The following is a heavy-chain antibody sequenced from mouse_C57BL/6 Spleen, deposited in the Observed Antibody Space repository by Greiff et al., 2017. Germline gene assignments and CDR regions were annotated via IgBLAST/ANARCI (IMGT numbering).Heavy chain of an antibody. CDR1: GYAFTSYW. V-gene: IGHV1-80*01. D-gene: IGHD1-1*01. CDR3: ERGVEGYFDD. Sequence: QVQLQQSGAELVKPGASVKLSCKASGYAFTSYWMHWVKQRPGQGLEWIGQIYPGGGDTNYNGKFKGKATLTADKSSSTAYMQLSSLTSADSAVYIFERGVEGYFDDWGQGTTLTVSS. J-gene: IGHJ2*01. CDR2: IYPGGGDT.